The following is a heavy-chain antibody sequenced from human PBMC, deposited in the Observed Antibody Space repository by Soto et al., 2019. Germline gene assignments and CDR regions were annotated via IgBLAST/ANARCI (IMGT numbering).Heavy chain of an antibody. CDR2: IFHSGST. V-gene: IGHV4-4*02. Sequence: SETLSLTCDVSGDSISSSNWWSWVRQPPGKGLEWIGAIFHSGSTSYNPSLQRRVNMSVDKSKKQFSLKLTSLTAADTAGYYCAREGGVPPRFGRDVWGKGTPVTVS. CDR1: GDSISSSNW. J-gene: IGHJ6*04. D-gene: IGHD3-16*01. CDR3: AREGGVPPRFGRDV.